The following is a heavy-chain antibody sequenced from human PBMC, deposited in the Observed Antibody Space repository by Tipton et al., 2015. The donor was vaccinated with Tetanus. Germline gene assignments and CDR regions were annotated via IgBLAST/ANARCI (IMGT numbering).Heavy chain of an antibody. CDR3: ARGPRLLLYYFDS. J-gene: IGHJ4*02. CDR2: ISGSGDRI. Sequence: SLRLSCAASGMTLSYFAMSWVRRAPGKGLEWVSGISGSGDRIFYADSVKGRFTISRDNAKNTLYLQMNSLRAEDTAVYYCARGPRLLLYYFDSWGQGTLVTVSS. CDR1: GMTLSYFA. D-gene: IGHD5-12*01. V-gene: IGHV3-23*01.